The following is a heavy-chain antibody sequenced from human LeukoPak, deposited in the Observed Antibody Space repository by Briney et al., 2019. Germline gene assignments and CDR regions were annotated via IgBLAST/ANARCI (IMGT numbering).Heavy chain of an antibody. V-gene: IGHV4-61*02. J-gene: IGHJ6*03. CDR2: IYTSGST. CDR1: GGSISSGSYY. CDR3: ARDHYDFWSGPYYYMDV. Sequence: SQTLSLTCTVSGGSISSGSYYWSWIRQPAGKGLEWIGRIYTSGSTNHNPSLKSRVTISVDTSKNQFSLKLSSVTAADTAVYYCARDHYDFWSGPYYYMDVWGKGTTVTVSS. D-gene: IGHD3-3*01.